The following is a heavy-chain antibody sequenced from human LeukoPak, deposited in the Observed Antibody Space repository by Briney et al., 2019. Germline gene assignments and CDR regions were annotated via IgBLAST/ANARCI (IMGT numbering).Heavy chain of an antibody. CDR3: ARGYRDYDFWSGYPTEY. D-gene: IGHD3-3*01. Sequence: GGSLRLSCAASGFTFSNYWMHWVRQAPGKGLVWVSVISSDGTTTAYADSVKGRFTISRDNAKNTLYLQMNSLRAEDTAVYYCARGYRDYDFWSGYPTEYWGQGTLVTVSS. V-gene: IGHV3-74*01. CDR1: GFTFSNYW. J-gene: IGHJ4*02. CDR2: ISSDGTTT.